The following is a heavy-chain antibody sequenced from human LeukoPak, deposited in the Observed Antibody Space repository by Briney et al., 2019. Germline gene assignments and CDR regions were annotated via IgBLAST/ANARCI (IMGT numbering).Heavy chain of an antibody. CDR3: ARGTMGATHFDY. CDR1: GGSINSDY. D-gene: IGHD3-10*01. CDR2: IYYSGST. Sequence: SETLSLTCTVSGGSINSDYWDWIRQPPGKGLEWIAYIYYSGSTNYNVSLKSRVTISVDTSKKQFSLRLSSVTAADTAVYYCARGTMGATHFDYWGQGTLVTVSS. J-gene: IGHJ4*02. V-gene: IGHV4-59*01.